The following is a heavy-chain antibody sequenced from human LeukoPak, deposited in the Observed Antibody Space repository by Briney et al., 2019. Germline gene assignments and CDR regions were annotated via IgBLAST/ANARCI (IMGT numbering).Heavy chain of an antibody. CDR3: AKGGYCSSTSCYVGWFDP. Sequence: GGSLRLSCAASGXTFSSYAMSWVRQAPGKGLEWVSAISGSGGSTYYADSVKGRFTISRDNSKNTLYLQMNSLRAEDTAVYYCAKGGYCSSTSCYVGWFDPWGQGTLVTVSS. D-gene: IGHD2-2*01. J-gene: IGHJ5*02. CDR2: ISGSGGST. CDR1: GXTFSSYA. V-gene: IGHV3-23*01.